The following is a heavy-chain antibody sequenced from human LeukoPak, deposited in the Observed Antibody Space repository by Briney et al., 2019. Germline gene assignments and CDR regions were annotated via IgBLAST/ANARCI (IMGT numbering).Heavy chain of an antibody. J-gene: IGHJ5*02. V-gene: IGHV1-18*01. D-gene: IGHD2-2*01. Sequence: ASVKVSCKASGGTFSSYGISWVRQAPGQGLEWMGWISAYNGNTNYAQKLQGRVTMTTDTSTSTAYMELRSLRSDDTAVYYCARVMWDIVVVPAAMPDLYNWFDPWGQGTLVTVSS. CDR2: ISAYNGNT. CDR3: ARVMWDIVVVPAAMPDLYNWFDP. CDR1: GGTFSSYG.